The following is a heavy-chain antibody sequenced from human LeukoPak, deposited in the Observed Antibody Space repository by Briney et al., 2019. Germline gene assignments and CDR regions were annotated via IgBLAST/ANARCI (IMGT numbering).Heavy chain of an antibody. D-gene: IGHD3-10*01. CDR1: GFTVSSKY. J-gene: IGHJ4*02. V-gene: IGHV3-53*01. CDR2: IYSGGTT. CDR3: ARESGAGRVGEHFFDY. Sequence: GESLRLSCAASGFTVSSKYMSWVRQAPGKGLEWVSVIYSGGTTHYADSVRDRFTISRDNSKNTLYLQMNSLRAEDTAVYYCARESGAGRVGEHFFDYWGQGTLVTVSS.